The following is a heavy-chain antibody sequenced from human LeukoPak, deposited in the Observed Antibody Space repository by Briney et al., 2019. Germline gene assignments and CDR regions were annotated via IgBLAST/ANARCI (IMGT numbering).Heavy chain of an antibody. D-gene: IGHD2-15*01. J-gene: IGHJ4*02. CDR1: GGSISSGSYD. V-gene: IGHV4-61*02. CDR2: IYTSGST. CDR3: AREAVGWDYFDY. Sequence: SQTLSLTCTVSGGSISSGSYDWSWIRQPAGKGLEWIGRIYTSGSTNYNPSLKSRVTISVDTSKNQFSLKLSSVTAADTAVYYCAREAVGWDYFDYWGQGTLVTVSS.